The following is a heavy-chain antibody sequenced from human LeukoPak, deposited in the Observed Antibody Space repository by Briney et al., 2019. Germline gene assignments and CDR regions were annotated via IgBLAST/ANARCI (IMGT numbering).Heavy chain of an antibody. J-gene: IGHJ3*02. CDR1: GFTFSSYW. Sequence: GGSLRLSCAASGFTFSSYWMSWVRQAPGKGLEWVANIKQDGSEKYYVDSVKGRFTISRDNAKNSLYLQMNSLRAEDTAVYYCARDNRMSGPGSYYDDAFDIWGQGTMVTVSS. CDR2: IKQDGSEK. D-gene: IGHD3-10*01. V-gene: IGHV3-7*01. CDR3: ARDNRMSGPGSYYDDAFDI.